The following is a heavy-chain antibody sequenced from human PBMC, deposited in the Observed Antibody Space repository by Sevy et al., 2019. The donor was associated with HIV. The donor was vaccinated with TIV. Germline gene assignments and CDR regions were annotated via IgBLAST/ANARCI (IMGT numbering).Heavy chain of an antibody. D-gene: IGHD3-10*01. Sequence: ASVKVSCRASGYTFTDYYLHWVRQAPGQGLEWMGWINPNNGGTEYAQRFQGRVAMTRDTSNSTVYMELSRLRSDDTAVYYCARASHVSGSYTNDYWGQGTLVTVSS. CDR2: INPNNGGT. CDR3: ARASHVSGSYTNDY. CDR1: GYTFTDYY. V-gene: IGHV1-2*02. J-gene: IGHJ4*02.